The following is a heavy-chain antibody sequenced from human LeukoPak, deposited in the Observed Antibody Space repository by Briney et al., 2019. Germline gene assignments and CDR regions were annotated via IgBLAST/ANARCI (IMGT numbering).Heavy chain of an antibody. CDR3: ARVNMAGYYYYGMDV. CDR1: GGSITSCY. V-gene: IGHV4-4*07. CDR2: IYSSGST. D-gene: IGHD6-19*01. Sequence: SETLSLTCSVSGGSITSCYWSWIRQPAGKGLEWIGRIYSSGSTNYNPSLKSRLTMSVDTSKNQFSLKLSSVTAADTAVYYCARVNMAGYYYYGMDVWGQGTTVTVSS. J-gene: IGHJ6*02.